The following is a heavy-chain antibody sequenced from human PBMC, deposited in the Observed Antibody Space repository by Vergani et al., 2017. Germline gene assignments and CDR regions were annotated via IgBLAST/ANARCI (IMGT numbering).Heavy chain of an antibody. Sequence: QVQLVESEGGVVQPGRSLTLSCVASGFTFSSHGMHWVRQAPGKGLEWVAVIWYDGSNKYYGDSVKGRFTIARDNSKNTLYLQMNSLGVEDTALYYCARWGNETRLDSWGKGPLVTVSS. CDR2: IWYDGSNK. CDR1: GFTFSSHG. D-gene: IGHD4-23*01. J-gene: IGHJ5*01. CDR3: ARWGNETRLDS. V-gene: IGHV3-33*01.